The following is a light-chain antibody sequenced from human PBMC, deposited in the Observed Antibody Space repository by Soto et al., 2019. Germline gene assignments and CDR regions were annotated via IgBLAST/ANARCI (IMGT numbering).Light chain of an antibody. CDR3: QQYSSYPT. J-gene: IGKJ1*01. V-gene: IGKV3-15*01. Sequence: EIVMTQSPATLSVSPGDRATLSCRASQSVGSNLAWYQQKPGQAPRLLIYGASTRVTGIPARFSGSGSGTEFTLTISSLQSDDFATYYCQQYSSYPTFGQGTKVDIK. CDR1: QSVGSN. CDR2: GAS.